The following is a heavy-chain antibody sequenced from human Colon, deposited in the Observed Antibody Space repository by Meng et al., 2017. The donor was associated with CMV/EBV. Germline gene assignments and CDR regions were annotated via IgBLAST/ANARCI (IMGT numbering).Heavy chain of an antibody. Sequence: SVKVSCKASGGTFSSYAISWVRQAPGQGLEWMGGIIPILGIANYAQKFQGRVTITADKSTSTAYMELSSLRSEDTAVYYCARIVVVPAAILGTYQENWFDPWGQGTLVTVSS. CDR2: IIPILGIA. V-gene: IGHV1-69*10. J-gene: IGHJ5*02. CDR1: GGTFSSYA. D-gene: IGHD2-2*01. CDR3: ARIVVVPAAILGTYQENWFDP.